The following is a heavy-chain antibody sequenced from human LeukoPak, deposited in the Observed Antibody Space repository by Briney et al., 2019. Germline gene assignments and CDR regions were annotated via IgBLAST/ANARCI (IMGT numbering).Heavy chain of an antibody. V-gene: IGHV3-7*03. CDR3: ARDEGYGDYPHFDY. Sequence: GGSLRLSCAASGFTFSSYWMNWVRQAPGKGLEWVANIKQDGSEKYYVDSVKGRFTISRDNAKNSLYLQMNSLRAEDTAVYYCARDEGYGDYPHFDYWGQGTLVTVSS. J-gene: IGHJ4*02. CDR1: GFTFSSYW. CDR2: IKQDGSEK. D-gene: IGHD4-17*01.